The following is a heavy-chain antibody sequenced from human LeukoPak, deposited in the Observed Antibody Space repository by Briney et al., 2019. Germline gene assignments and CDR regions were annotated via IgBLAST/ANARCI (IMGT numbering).Heavy chain of an antibody. CDR1: GFIFSDYY. Sequence: GGSLRLSCAASGFIFSDYYMSWIRQVPGKGLEWVSYTSSSGGATYYAGFVKGRFTISRDNAKNSLYLQMNSLRAEDTALYYCAKDIFLWGQGTLVTVSS. CDR2: TSSSGGAT. V-gene: IGHV3-11*01. J-gene: IGHJ4*02. CDR3: AKDIFL. D-gene: IGHD3-9*01.